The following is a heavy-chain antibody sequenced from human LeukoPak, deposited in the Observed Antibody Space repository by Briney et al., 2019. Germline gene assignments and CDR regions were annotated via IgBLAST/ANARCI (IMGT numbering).Heavy chain of an antibody. D-gene: IGHD3-10*01. CDR3: ARVPRARSPWFSSGYYYYYMDV. Sequence: SETLSLTCTVSGGSISSYYWSWIRQPPGKGLEWIGYIYYSGSTNYNPSLKSRVTISVDTSKNQFSLKLSSVTAADTAVYYCARVPRARSPWFSSGYYYYYMDVWGKGTTVTISS. CDR1: GGSISSYY. V-gene: IGHV4-59*01. CDR2: IYYSGST. J-gene: IGHJ6*03.